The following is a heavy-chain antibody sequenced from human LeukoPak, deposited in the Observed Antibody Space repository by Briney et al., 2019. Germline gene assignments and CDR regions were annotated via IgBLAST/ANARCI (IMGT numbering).Heavy chain of an antibody. J-gene: IGHJ5*02. V-gene: IGHV3-49*04. Sequence: GGSLRLSCTASGFTFGDYAMSWVRQAPGKGLEWVGFIRSKAYGGTTEYAASVKGRFTISRDDSKSIAYLQMNSLKTEDTAVYYCARGDYYDIDPWGQGTLVTVSS. CDR1: GFTFGDYA. CDR3: ARGDYYDIDP. CDR2: IRSKAYGGTT. D-gene: IGHD2-21*02.